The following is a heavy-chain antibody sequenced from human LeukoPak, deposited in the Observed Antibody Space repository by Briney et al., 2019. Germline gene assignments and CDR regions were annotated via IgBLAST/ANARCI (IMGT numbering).Heavy chain of an antibody. V-gene: IGHV1-18*01. CDR2: ISAYNGNT. CDR1: GYTFTSYG. D-gene: IGHD2-2*01. Sequence: GASVKVSCKASGYTFTSYGISWVRQAPGQGLEWMGWISAYNGNTNYAQKLQGRVTMTTDTSTSTAYMELRSLRSDDTAVYYCASDPPYCSSTSCYWLDYYGMDVWGQGTTVTVSS. J-gene: IGHJ6*02. CDR3: ASDPPYCSSTSCYWLDYYGMDV.